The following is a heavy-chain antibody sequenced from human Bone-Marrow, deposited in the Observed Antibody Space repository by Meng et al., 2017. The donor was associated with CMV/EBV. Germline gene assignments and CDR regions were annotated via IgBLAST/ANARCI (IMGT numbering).Heavy chain of an antibody. Sequence: SVKVSCKASGGSFSSYAISWVRQAPGQGLEWMGGIIPIFCTANYAQKFQGRVTITTDESTSTAYMELSSLRSEDTAVYYWASGSTTLTYYYYYYGMDVWGQGTTVTVSS. J-gene: IGHJ6*02. CDR3: ASGSTTLTYYYYYYGMDV. V-gene: IGHV1-69*05. CDR1: GGSFSSYA. CDR2: IIPIFCTA. D-gene: IGHD2/OR15-2a*01.